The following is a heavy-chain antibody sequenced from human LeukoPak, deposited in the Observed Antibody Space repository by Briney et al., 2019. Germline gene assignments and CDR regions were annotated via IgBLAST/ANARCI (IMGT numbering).Heavy chain of an antibody. Sequence: ASVKVSCKASGYTFTGYYMHWVRQAPGQGLEWMGWINPNSGGTNYAQKFQGRVTMTRDTSFSTAYMELSRLRSDDTAVYYCARGRTGGAAALYYYYMDVWGKGTTVTISS. V-gene: IGHV1-2*02. D-gene: IGHD2-2*01. J-gene: IGHJ6*03. CDR1: GYTFTGYY. CDR3: ARGRTGGAAALYYYYMDV. CDR2: INPNSGGT.